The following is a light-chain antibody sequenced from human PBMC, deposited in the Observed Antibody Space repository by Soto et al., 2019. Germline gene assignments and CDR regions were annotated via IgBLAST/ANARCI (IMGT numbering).Light chain of an antibody. CDR3: QQRSNWRVT. J-gene: IGKJ4*01. CDR2: GAT. Sequence: IVLTQSPATLSVSPGEGATLSCRASQSVSSTLAWYQQKPGQAPRLLIYGATIRATGIPARFSGSGSGTDSTLTISSLEPEDIAVYYCQQRSNWRVTFGGGTKVDIK. CDR1: QSVSST. V-gene: IGKV3-11*01.